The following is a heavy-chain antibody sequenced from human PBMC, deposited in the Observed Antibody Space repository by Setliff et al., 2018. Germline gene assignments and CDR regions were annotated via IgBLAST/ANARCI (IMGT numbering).Heavy chain of an antibody. CDR2: IHYNGNL. CDR1: GGPISSSSYY. D-gene: IGHD3-10*01. Sequence: SETLSLTCAASGGPISSSSYYWGWIRQSPGEGLEWIANIHYNGNLYYNPSLKNRATISMDTSKIQFSLKLISVTAADTALYFCARRPTGPGAPFDIWGHGTMVTVSS. V-gene: IGHV4-39*01. J-gene: IGHJ3*02. CDR3: ARRPTGPGAPFDI.